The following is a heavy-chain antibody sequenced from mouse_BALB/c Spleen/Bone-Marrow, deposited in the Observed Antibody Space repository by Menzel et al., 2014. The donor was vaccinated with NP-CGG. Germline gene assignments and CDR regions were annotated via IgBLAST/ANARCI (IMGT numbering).Heavy chain of an antibody. CDR2: IYPGNSDT. J-gene: IGHJ2*01. CDR1: GYSFTSYW. D-gene: IGHD2-1*01. V-gene: IGHV1-5*01. Sequence: EVQLVESGTVLARPGASVKMSCKASGYSFTSYWMHWVKQRPGQGLEWIGAIYPGNSDTSYNQKFKGKAKLTAVTSATTAYMELGSLTNEDSAVYFCTRKVYYGNPLDYWGQGTTLTVSS. CDR3: TRKVYYGNPLDY.